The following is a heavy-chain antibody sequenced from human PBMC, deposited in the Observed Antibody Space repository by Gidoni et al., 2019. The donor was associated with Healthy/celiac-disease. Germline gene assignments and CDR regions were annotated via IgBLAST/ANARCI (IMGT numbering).Heavy chain of an antibody. Sequence: QVNLVQSGAEVKKPGSSVKVSCQASGYTFTSYAFIWVRQATGQGLEWMGWMNANRGNTGYAQKFQGRVTMTRNNAISTAYMELSSLRAEDTAVYYCARGGDCSSTSCYLSHNWFDPWGQGTLVTVSS. V-gene: IGHV1-8*01. D-gene: IGHD2-2*01. J-gene: IGHJ5*02. CDR3: ARGGDCSSTSCYLSHNWFDP. CDR2: MNANRGNT. CDR1: GYTFTSYA.